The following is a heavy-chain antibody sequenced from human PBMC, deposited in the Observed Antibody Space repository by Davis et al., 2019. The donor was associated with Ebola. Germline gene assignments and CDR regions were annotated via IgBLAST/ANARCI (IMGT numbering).Heavy chain of an antibody. V-gene: IGHV5-51*01. J-gene: IGHJ4*02. CDR3: ARHGGRAYCSSTSCYAPNFDY. D-gene: IGHD2-2*01. CDR2: IYPGDSDT. Sequence: GESLKISCKGSGYSFTSYWIGWVRQMPGKGLEWMGIIYPGDSDTRYSPSFQGQVTISADKSISTAYLQWSSLKASDTAMYYCARHGGRAYCSSTSCYAPNFDYWGQGTLVTVSS. CDR1: GYSFTSYW.